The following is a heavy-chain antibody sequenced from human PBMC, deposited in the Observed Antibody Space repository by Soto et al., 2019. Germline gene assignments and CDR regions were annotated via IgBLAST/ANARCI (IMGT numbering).Heavy chain of an antibody. CDR2: IDNSGTTT. J-gene: IGHJ6*02. D-gene: IGHD2-2*02. Sequence: EAQMVESGGGLVQPGGSLRLSCAASGFAFSRYWVHWVRQAPGEGLMWVARIDNSGTTTSYADSVRGRFTVSRDDARKMVHLQMSSLRAEDTAIYYCARTECSSIPCYTAYYYYGLDVWGQGTTVTVS. CDR1: GFAFSRYW. V-gene: IGHV3-74*01. CDR3: ARTECSSIPCYTAYYYYGLDV.